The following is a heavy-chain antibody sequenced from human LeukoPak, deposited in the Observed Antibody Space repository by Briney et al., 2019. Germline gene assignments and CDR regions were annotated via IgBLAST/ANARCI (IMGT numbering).Heavy chain of an antibody. CDR2: IYTSGST. J-gene: IGHJ4*02. D-gene: IGHD2-2*01. Sequence: PSETLSLTCTVSGGSISGNNYYWGWIRQPAGKGLEWIGRIYTSGSTNYNPSLKSRVTMSVDTSKNQFSLKLSSVTAADTAVYYCARASSPYFDYWGQGTLVTVSS. V-gene: IGHV4-4*07. CDR1: GGSISGNNYY. CDR3: ARASSPYFDY.